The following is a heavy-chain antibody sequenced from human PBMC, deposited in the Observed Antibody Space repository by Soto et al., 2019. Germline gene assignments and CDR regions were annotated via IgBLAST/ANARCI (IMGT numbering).Heavy chain of an antibody. D-gene: IGHD1-26*01. V-gene: IGHV3-13*05. CDR1: GFTFSSYD. CDR2: IGTAGGP. Sequence: GGSLRLSCAASGFTFSSYDMHWVRQATGKGLEWVSAIGTAGGPYYPGSVKGRFTISRENAKNSLYLQMSSLRAGDTAVYYCARGSYPYGMDVWGQGTTVTVSS. CDR3: ARGSYPYGMDV. J-gene: IGHJ6*02.